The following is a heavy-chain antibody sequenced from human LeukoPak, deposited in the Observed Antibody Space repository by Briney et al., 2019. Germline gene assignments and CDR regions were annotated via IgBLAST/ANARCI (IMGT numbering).Heavy chain of an antibody. Sequence: SETLSLTCTVSGGSISSGGYYWSWIRQPPGKGLEWIGHIYYSGSTYYNPSLKSRVTISVDTSKNQFSLKLSSVTAADTAVFYCARTYCSSTSCYNVFDIWGQGTMVTVSS. D-gene: IGHD2-2*02. CDR2: IYYSGST. V-gene: IGHV4-31*03. CDR3: ARTYCSSTSCYNVFDI. CDR1: GGSISSGGYY. J-gene: IGHJ3*02.